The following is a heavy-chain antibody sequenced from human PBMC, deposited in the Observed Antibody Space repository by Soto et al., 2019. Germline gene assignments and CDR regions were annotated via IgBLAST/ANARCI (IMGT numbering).Heavy chain of an antibody. CDR1: GYSFTGYW. D-gene: IGHD7-27*01. CDR2: IYPGDSDT. CDR3: ARHKPDNWGFDY. Sequence: ESVKISCKGSGYSFTGYWIGWVRRMPGKGLEWMGIIYPGDSDTRYSPSFQGQVTISADKSISTAYLQWSSLKASDTAMYYCARHKPDNWGFDYWGQGTLVTVSS. V-gene: IGHV5-51*01. J-gene: IGHJ4*02.